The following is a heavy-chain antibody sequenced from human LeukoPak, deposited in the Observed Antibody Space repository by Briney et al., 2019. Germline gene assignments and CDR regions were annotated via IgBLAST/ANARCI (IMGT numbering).Heavy chain of an antibody. CDR3: ARAGGFFSPFGY. CDR1: GGSLSSGGYY. Sequence: SEALSLTCTVSGGSLSSGGYYWSWIRQHPGAGLEWIGYIYYSGSTYYNPSLKSRVTISIDTSKNQFSLKLSSVTAADTAVYYCARAGGFFSPFGYWGQGTLVTVSS. J-gene: IGHJ4*02. CDR2: IYYSGST. V-gene: IGHV4-31*03. D-gene: IGHD3-16*01.